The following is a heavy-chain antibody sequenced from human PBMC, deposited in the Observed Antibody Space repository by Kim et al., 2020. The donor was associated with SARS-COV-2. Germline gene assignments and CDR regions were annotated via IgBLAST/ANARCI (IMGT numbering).Heavy chain of an antibody. Sequence: SETLSLTCALKSGSFSVYYWTWIRQSPGSGLEWIGKINQYGDINYNPSLQNRVTISLDTSKNHFSRQLTPVTAADTAVYYCARRQTVRALEYWGQGTRVTVSS. CDR1: SGSFSVYY. V-gene: IGHV4-34*01. CDR2: INQYGDI. CDR3: ARRQTVRALEY. D-gene: IGHD3-3*01. J-gene: IGHJ4*02.